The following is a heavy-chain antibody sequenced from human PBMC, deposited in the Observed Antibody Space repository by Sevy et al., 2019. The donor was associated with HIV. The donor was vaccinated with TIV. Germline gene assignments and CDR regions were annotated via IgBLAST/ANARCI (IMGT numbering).Heavy chain of an antibody. V-gene: IGHV4-31*03. D-gene: IGHD3-10*01. CDR1: GGSISSGGYY. CDR2: IYYSGST. Sequence: SETLSLTCTVSGGSISSGGYYWSWIRQHPGKGLEWIGYIYYSGSTYYNPSLKSRVTISVDTSKNQFSLKLSSVTAADTAVCYCARDRVRWFDPWGQGTLVTVSS. CDR3: ARDRVRWFDP. J-gene: IGHJ5*02.